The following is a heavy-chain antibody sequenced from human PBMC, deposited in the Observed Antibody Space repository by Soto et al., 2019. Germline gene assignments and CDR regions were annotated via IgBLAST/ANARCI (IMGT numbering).Heavy chain of an antibody. CDR1: GYTFTSYA. CDR2: INAGNGNT. D-gene: IGHD5-18*01. Sequence: QVQLVQSGAEVKKPGASVKVSCKASGYTFTSYAMHWVRQAPGQRLEWMGWINAGNGNTKYSQKFQGRVTITRDTSASTAYMELSSLRSEDTAVYYCARGLNGYLHYFDYWGPGTLVTVSS. J-gene: IGHJ4*02. V-gene: IGHV1-3*01. CDR3: ARGLNGYLHYFDY.